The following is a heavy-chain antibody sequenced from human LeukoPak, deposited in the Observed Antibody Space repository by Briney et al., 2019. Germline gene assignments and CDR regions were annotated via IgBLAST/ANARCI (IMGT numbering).Heavy chain of an antibody. CDR2: ISSSSYI. Sequence: GGSLRLSCAASGFTFSSYSMNWVRQAPGKGLEWVSSISSSSYIYYADSVKGRFTISRDNAKNSLYLQMNSLRAEDTAVYYCAKDYSTVTTSWPGDYWGQGTLVTVSS. CDR3: AKDYSTVTTSWPGDY. D-gene: IGHD4-17*01. CDR1: GFTFSSYS. J-gene: IGHJ4*02. V-gene: IGHV3-21*04.